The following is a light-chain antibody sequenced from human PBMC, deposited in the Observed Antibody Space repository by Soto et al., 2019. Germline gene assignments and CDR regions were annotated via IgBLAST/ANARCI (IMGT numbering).Light chain of an antibody. V-gene: IGLV3-21*02. Sequence: YELTQPPSVSVAPGQTAKIICGGNNIGSKSVQWYHQKPGQAPVLVVYDDSDRPSGIPERFSGSKSWNTATLTISRVEDGDEAEYYCQVWDTRSHHYVFGNGPKVTV. J-gene: IGLJ1*01. CDR2: DDS. CDR1: NIGSKS. CDR3: QVWDTRSHHYV.